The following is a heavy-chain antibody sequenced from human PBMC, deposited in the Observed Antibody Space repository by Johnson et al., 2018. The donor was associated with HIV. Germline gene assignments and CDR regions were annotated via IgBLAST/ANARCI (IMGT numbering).Heavy chain of an antibody. CDR3: AKDVGGSKTDEWGTDYYEFWNSYPVQDPRVVVGAFDI. J-gene: IGHJ3*02. D-gene: IGHD3-3*01. CDR2: ISYDGSNK. Sequence: QVQLVESGGGVVQPGRSLRLSCTASGFTFRSYAMHWVRQAPGKGLEWVALISYDGSNKYYGDSVKGRFTISRDTSKNTRYLDMNSLTHEVTAVYYCAKDVGGSKTDEWGTDYYEFWNSYPVQDPRVVVGAFDIWGHGTMVTVSS. V-gene: IGHV3-30*18. CDR1: GFTFRSYA.